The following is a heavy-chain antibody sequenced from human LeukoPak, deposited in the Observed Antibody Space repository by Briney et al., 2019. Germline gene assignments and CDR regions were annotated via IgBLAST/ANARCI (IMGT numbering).Heavy chain of an antibody. Sequence: GGSLRLSCAASGFTFSSYAMSWVRQAPGKGLEWVSAISGSGGSTYCADSVKGRFTISRDNSKNTLYLQMNSLRAEDTAVYYCAKGSAAPDWYFDLWGRGTLVTVSS. CDR1: GFTFSSYA. D-gene: IGHD6-6*01. V-gene: IGHV3-23*01. J-gene: IGHJ2*01. CDR2: ISGSGGST. CDR3: AKGSAAPDWYFDL.